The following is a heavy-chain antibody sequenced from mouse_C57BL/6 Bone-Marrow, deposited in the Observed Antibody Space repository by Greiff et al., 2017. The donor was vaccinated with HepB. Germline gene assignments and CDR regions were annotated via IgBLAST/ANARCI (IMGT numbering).Heavy chain of an antibody. CDR2: IYPGSGST. J-gene: IGHJ1*03. D-gene: IGHD1-1*01. CDR1: GYTFTSYW. CDR3: ARRANYYGSRGWYFDV. Sequence: VQLQQPGAELVKPGASVKMSCKASGYTFTSYWITWVKQRPGQGLEWSGDIYPGSGSTNYNEKFKSKATLTVDTSSSTAYMQLSSLTSEDSAVYYCARRANYYGSRGWYFDVWGTGTTVTVSS. V-gene: IGHV1-55*01.